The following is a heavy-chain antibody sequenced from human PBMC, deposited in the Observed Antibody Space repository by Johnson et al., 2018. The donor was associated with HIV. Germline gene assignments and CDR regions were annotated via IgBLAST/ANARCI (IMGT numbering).Heavy chain of an antibody. CDR3: ATGGGAKSLTDAFDI. V-gene: IGHV3-30-3*01. Sequence: QVQLVESGGGVVQPGRSLRLSCAASGFTFSSYAMHWVRQAPGKGLEWVAVISYDGSNKYYADSVKGRFTISRDNSKNTLYLQMNSLRAEDTAVYYCATGGGAKSLTDAFDIWGQGTMVTVSS. D-gene: IGHD1-26*01. CDR1: GFTFSSYA. J-gene: IGHJ3*02. CDR2: ISYDGSNK.